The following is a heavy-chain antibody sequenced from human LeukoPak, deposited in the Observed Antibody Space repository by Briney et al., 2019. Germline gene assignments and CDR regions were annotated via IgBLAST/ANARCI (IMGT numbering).Heavy chain of an antibody. V-gene: IGHV3-23*01. Sequence: PGGSLRLSCAASGFGFSTFDMNWVRQAPGKGLEWVSSISGSAIYTFTADSLKGRFSISRDNSQNILYLQMYSLRAEDTAIYFCASKLAGATYYFDSWGQGTLVTVSS. CDR3: ASKLAGATYYFDS. D-gene: IGHD6-19*01. CDR2: ISGSAIYT. CDR1: GFGFSTFD. J-gene: IGHJ4*02.